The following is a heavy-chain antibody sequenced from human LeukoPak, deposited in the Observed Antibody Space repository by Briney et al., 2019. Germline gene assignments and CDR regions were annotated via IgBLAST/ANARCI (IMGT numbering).Heavy chain of an antibody. J-gene: IGHJ4*02. D-gene: IGHD3-9*01. CDR1: GFTFSSYG. CDR2: IWYDGSNK. Sequence: GGSLRLSCAASGFTFSSYGMHWVRQAPGKGLEWVAVIWYDGSNKYYADSVKGRFTISRDNSKNTLYLQMNSLRAEDTAVYYCARDCGYDILTGLGDYWGQGTLVTVSS. V-gene: IGHV3-33*01. CDR3: ARDCGYDILTGLGDY.